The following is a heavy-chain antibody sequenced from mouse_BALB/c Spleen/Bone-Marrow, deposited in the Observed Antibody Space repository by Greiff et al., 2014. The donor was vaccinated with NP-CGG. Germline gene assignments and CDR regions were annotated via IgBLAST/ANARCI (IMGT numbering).Heavy chain of an antibody. Sequence: QVQLQQPGAELVRPGTSVKVSCKASGYAFTNYLIEWVKQRPGQGLEWIGVINPGSGGTNYNEKFKGKATLSADKSSSTAYMQLSSLTSGDSAVYFCARREDYDLDYWGQGTTLTVSS. CDR1: GYAFTNYL. CDR3: ARREDYDLDY. V-gene: IGHV1-54*01. J-gene: IGHJ2*01. CDR2: INPGSGGT. D-gene: IGHD2-4*01.